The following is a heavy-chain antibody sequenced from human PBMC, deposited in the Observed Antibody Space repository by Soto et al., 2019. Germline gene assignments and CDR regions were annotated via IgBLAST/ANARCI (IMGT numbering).Heavy chain of an antibody. CDR1: GYTFTSYD. V-gene: IGHV1-8*01. CDR3: ARGCISTSCAQPHASKLRYGMDV. D-gene: IGHD2-2*01. Sequence: QVQLVQSGAEVKKPGASVKVSCKASGYTFTSYDINWVRQATGQGLEWMGWMNPNSGNTGYAQKFQGRVTQSRNTSISTAYMELSSLRYEDTAVYYCARGCISTSCAQPHASKLRYGMDVWGQGTTDTVSS. J-gene: IGHJ6*02. CDR2: MNPNSGNT.